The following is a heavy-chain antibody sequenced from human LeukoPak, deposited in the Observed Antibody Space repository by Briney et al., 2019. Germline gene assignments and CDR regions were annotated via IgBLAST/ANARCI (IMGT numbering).Heavy chain of an antibody. J-gene: IGHJ3*01. CDR2: ISPYSGKT. V-gene: IGHV1-18*04. CDR1: GYTFTGYY. Sequence: ASVKVSCKASGYTFTGYYIHWVRQAPGQGLEWMGWISPYSGKTNYAQNLQGRVTMTTDTSTSTVYMELRSLRSDDTAVYYCARLRNLDEGGFYPDGFDFWGQGTMVTVSS. D-gene: IGHD3-22*01. CDR3: ARLRNLDEGGFYPDGFDF.